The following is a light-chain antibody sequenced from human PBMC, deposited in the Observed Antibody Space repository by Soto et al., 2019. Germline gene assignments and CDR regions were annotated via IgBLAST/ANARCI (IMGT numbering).Light chain of an antibody. CDR1: QSVRNN. V-gene: IGKV3-15*01. CDR2: DAS. J-gene: IGKJ1*01. Sequence: EIEMTQSPVTLSVSPGERATLSCRASQSVRNNLAWYQQTSGQPPRLLIYDASARASGIPARFSGSGSGTEFTLTISSLQSEDFPIYFCQQYHNIPRTFGQGTRVEVK. CDR3: QQYHNIPRT.